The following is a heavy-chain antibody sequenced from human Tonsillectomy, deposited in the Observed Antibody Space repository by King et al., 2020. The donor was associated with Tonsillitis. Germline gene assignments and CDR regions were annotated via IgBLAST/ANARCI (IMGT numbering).Heavy chain of an antibody. J-gene: IGHJ4*02. Sequence: QLQESGPGLVKPSETLSLTCTVSGGSISSSSYYWGWIRQPPGKGLEWIGIFYYSGSTYYNPSLKSRVTISVDTSKNQFSLKLSSVTAADTAVYYCARPLSYDILTGYYDYYFDYWGQGTLVTVSS. V-gene: IGHV4-39*07. D-gene: IGHD3-9*01. CDR1: GGSISSSSYY. CDR2: FYYSGST. CDR3: ARPLSYDILTGYYDYYFDY.